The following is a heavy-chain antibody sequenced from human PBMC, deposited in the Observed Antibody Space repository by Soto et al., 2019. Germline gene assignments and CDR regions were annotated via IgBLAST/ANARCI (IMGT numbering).Heavy chain of an antibody. D-gene: IGHD3-22*01. CDR3: ARAPITMIVVGQESLLPFDY. Sequence: QVQLQESGPGLVKPSQTLSLTCTVSGGSISSGDYYWSWIRQPPGKGLEWIGYIYYSGSTYYNPSXXXRVTISVDTSXXQXSXXLSSVTAADTAVYYCARAPITMIVVGQESLLPFDYRGQGTLVTVSS. V-gene: IGHV4-30-4*01. J-gene: IGHJ4*02. CDR2: IYYSGST. CDR1: GGSISSGDYY.